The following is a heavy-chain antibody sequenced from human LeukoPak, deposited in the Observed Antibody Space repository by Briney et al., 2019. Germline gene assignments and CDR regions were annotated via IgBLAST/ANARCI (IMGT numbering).Heavy chain of an antibody. CDR3: TGARGSGYDRYFDY. CDR2: IRSTAYGGTT. V-gene: IGHV3-49*04. CDR1: GFNFGDYA. Sequence: PGRSLRLSCTASGFNFGDYAMSWVRQAPGKGLEWVGFIRSTAYGGTTEYAASVKGRFTISRDDSKSIAYLQMNSLKTEDTAVYYCTGARGSGYDRYFDYWGQGTLVTVSS. D-gene: IGHD5-12*01. J-gene: IGHJ4*02.